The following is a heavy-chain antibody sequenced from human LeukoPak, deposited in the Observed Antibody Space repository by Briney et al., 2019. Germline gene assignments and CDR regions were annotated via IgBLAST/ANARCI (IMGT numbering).Heavy chain of an antibody. J-gene: IGHJ6*02. Sequence: PSETLSLTCAVYGGSFSGYYWSWIRQPPGKGLEWIGEINHSGSTNYNPSLKSRVTISVDTSKNQFSLKLSSVTAADTAVYYCARESGSWGLWYYYYGMDVWGQGTTVTVSS. CDR3: ARESGSWGLWYYYYGMDV. D-gene: IGHD2-15*01. V-gene: IGHV4-34*01. CDR1: GGSFSGYY. CDR2: INHSGST.